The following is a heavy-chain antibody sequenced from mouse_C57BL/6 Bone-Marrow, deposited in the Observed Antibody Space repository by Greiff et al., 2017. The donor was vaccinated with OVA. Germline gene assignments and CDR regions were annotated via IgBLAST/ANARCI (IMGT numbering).Heavy chain of an antibody. V-gene: IGHV7-1*01. CDR1: GFTFSDFY. CDR3: ARDTTAMDY. D-gene: IGHD1-1*01. J-gene: IGHJ4*01. CDR2: SSNKANDYTT. Sequence: EVKVVESGGGLVQSGRSLRLSCATSGFTFSDFYMEWVRQAPGKGLEWIAASSNKANDYTTEYSASVKGRFIVSRDTSPSILYLQMNALRAEDTAIYYCARDTTAMDYWGQGTSVTVSS.